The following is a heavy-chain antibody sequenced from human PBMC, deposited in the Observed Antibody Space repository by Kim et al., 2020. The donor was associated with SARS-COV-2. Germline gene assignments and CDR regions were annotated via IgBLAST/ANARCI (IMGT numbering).Heavy chain of an antibody. CDR3: AKCGREAAGHFDY. J-gene: IGHJ4*02. CDR2: IWYDGSNE. CDR1: GFSFSHYA. D-gene: IGHD6-13*01. Sequence: GGSLRLSCAASGFSFSHYAMHWVRQAPGKGLEWVAFIWYDGSNEYYTDSVQGRFTISRDNSKSTLYLQMNSLRAEDTAVYYCAKCGREAAGHFDYWGQGTLVTVSS. V-gene: IGHV3-30*02.